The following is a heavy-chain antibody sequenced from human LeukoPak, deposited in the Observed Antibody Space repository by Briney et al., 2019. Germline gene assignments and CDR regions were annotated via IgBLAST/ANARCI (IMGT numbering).Heavy chain of an antibody. CDR3: ATPEMETYDAFDI. J-gene: IGHJ3*02. Sequence: ASVKVSCKASGGTFSSYAISWVRQAPGKGLEWMGGFDPEDGETIYAQKFQGRVTMTEDTSTDTAYMELSSLRSEDTAVYYCATPEMETYDAFDIWGQGTMVTVSS. V-gene: IGHV1-24*01. D-gene: IGHD5-24*01. CDR1: GGTFSSYA. CDR2: FDPEDGET.